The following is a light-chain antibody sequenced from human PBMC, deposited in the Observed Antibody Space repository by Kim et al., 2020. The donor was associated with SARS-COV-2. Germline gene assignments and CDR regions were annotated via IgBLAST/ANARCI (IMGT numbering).Light chain of an antibody. CDR3: QQYNSYSPYT. Sequence: APVGDRVTIPCRASQSIISWLAWYQQKPGRAPNLLIYDASSLESGVPSRFSGSGSGTEFTLTISSLQPDDFATYYCQQYNSYSPYTFGQGTKLEI. V-gene: IGKV1-5*01. CDR2: DAS. J-gene: IGKJ2*01. CDR1: QSIISW.